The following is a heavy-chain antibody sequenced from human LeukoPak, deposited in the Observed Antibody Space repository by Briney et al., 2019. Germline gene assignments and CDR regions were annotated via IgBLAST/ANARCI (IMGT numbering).Heavy chain of an antibody. V-gene: IGHV3-7*01. CDR1: GFTFSRYW. Sequence: HSGGSLRLSCAASGFTFSRYWMSWVRQAPGRGLEWVANIKQDGSEKSYVDSVKGRFTISRDNAKNSLYLQMNSLRAEDTAVYYCASRSAGGGWYEDYWGQGTLVAVSS. CDR2: IKQDGSEK. J-gene: IGHJ4*02. D-gene: IGHD6-19*01. CDR3: ASRSAGGGWYEDY.